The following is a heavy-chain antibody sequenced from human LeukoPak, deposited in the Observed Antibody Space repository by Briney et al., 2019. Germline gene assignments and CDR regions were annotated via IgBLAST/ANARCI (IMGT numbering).Heavy chain of an antibody. Sequence: SVKVSCKASGGTFSSYAISWVRQAPGQGLEWMGGIIPIFGTANYAQKFQGRVTITTDESTSTAYMELSSLRSEDTAVYYCASLTQEYSSSAYYMDVWGKGTTVTVSS. CDR2: IIPIFGTA. V-gene: IGHV1-69*05. CDR3: ASLTQEYSSSAYYMDV. CDR1: GGTFSSYA. D-gene: IGHD6-13*01. J-gene: IGHJ6*03.